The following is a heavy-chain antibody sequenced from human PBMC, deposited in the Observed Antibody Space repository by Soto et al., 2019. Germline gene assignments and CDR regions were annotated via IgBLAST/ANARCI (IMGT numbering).Heavy chain of an antibody. V-gene: IGHV4-59*08. CDR1: GGSISGFY. CDR3: ARTNAFDI. Sequence: SETLSLTCTVSGGSISGFYWSWIRQPPRKGLEWIGFIYYTGDTDYNPSLKGRVTISVDTSKNQFSLKMTSVTAADTAVYYCARTNAFDIWGQGTMVTVSS. J-gene: IGHJ3*02. CDR2: IYYTGDT.